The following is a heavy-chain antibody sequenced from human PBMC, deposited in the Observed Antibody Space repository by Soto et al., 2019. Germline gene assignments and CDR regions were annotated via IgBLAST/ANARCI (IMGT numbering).Heavy chain of an antibody. V-gene: IGHV1-69*13. CDR3: ARDQLSGYSYGPYYYGMDV. Sequence: GASVKVSCKASGGTFSSYAISWVRQAPGQGLEWMGGVIPIFGTANYAQKFQGRVTITADESTSTAYMELSSLRSEDTAAYYCARDQLSGYSYGPYYYGMDVWGQGTTVTVSS. CDR2: VIPIFGTA. CDR1: GGTFSSYA. D-gene: IGHD5-18*01. J-gene: IGHJ6*02.